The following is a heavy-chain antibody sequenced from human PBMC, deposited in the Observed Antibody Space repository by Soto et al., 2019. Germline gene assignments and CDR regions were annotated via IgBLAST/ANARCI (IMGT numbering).Heavy chain of an antibody. CDR1: GFTFSSYL. V-gene: IGHV3-7*01. J-gene: IGHJ4*02. CDR2: TNEDGSEK. Sequence: GGSLRLSCAGSGFTFSSYLMSWVRQAPGHGLEWVAHTNEDGSEKRYVDAVKGRFTISRDNGRNSLYLQMNSLRVEDTALYYCVASSVNHLWGQGTPVPVSS. CDR3: VASSVNHL. D-gene: IGHD6-6*01.